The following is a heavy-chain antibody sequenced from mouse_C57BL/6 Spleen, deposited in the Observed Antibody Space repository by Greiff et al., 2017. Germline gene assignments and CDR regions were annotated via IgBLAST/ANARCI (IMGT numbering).Heavy chain of an antibody. Sequence: QVQLQQPGAELVKPGASVKMSCKASGYTFTSYWITWVKQRPGQGLEWIGDIYPGSGSTNYNEKFKSKATLTVYTSSSTAYMQLSSRTSEDTAVNYCARESPYYGSSYFDYWGQGTTLTVSS. D-gene: IGHD1-1*01. J-gene: IGHJ2*01. CDR2: IYPGSGST. CDR1: GYTFTSYW. CDR3: ARESPYYGSSYFDY. V-gene: IGHV1-55*01.